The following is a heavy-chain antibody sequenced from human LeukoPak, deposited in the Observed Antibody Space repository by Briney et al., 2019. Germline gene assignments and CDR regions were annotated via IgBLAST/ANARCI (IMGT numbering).Heavy chain of an antibody. CDR3: ARVTSRNIAAAGG. V-gene: IGHV1-2*02. D-gene: IGHD6-13*01. J-gene: IGHJ4*02. CDR1: GYTFTGYY. CDR2: INPNSGGT. Sequence: ASVKVSCKASGYTFTGYYMHWVRQAPGQGLEWMGWINPNSGGTNYAQKFQGRVTMTRDTSISTAYMELSRLRSDDTAVYYCARVTSRNIAAAGGWGQGTLVTVSS.